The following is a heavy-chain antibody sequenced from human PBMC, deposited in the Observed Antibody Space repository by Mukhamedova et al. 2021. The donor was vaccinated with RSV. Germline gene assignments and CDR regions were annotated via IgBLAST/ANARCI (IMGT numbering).Heavy chain of an antibody. J-gene: IGHJ3*02. D-gene: IGHD2-8*02. Sequence: AEYMGGRFTISRDNAKNSLDLQMNSLRVEDTAVYYCARGGNLVKGAFDIWGQGTMVTVSS. V-gene: IGHV3-48*03. CDR3: ARGGNLVKGAFDI.